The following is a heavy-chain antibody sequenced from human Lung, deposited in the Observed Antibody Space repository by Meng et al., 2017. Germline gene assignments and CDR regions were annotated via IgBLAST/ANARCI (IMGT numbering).Heavy chain of an antibody. CDR3: ARSPYSSGWPNFDS. D-gene: IGHD6-19*01. J-gene: IGHJ4*02. CDR1: GYPFTNYG. CDR2: ISVYNVNT. V-gene: IGHV1-18*01. Sequence: QVHLVQSRAEVREPGASVKVSCKASGYPFTNYGISWVRQAPGQGLEWMGWISVYNVNTNYAQKFQGRVTMTTDTSTSTTYMELRSLRSDDTGVYYCARSPYSSGWPNFDSWGQGTLVTVSS.